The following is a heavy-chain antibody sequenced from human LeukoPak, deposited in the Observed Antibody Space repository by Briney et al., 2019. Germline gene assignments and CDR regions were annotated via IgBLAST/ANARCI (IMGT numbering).Heavy chain of an antibody. J-gene: IGHJ4*02. CDR2: FDPEDGET. V-gene: IGHV1-24*01. CDR1: GYTLTELS. Sequence: ASVKVSCKVSGYTLTELSMHWVRQAPGKGLEWMGGFDPEDGETIYAQKFQGRVTMTEDTSTDTAYMELSSLRSEDTAVYYCATRRTAGIPFDYWGQGTLVTVSS. D-gene: IGHD1-1*01. CDR3: ATRRTAGIPFDY.